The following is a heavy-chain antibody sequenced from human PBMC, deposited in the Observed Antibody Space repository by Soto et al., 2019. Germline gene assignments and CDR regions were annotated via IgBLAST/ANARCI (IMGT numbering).Heavy chain of an antibody. CDR3: AHAYGGTSWPNDAFDV. Sequence: SGPTLVTPTQTLTLTCTFSGFSLSADGVGVGWIRQPPGKALEWLALIYWDDDQRYSPSLKTRLTITKDTSKNQVVLTMTNMDPVDTATYYCAHAYGGTSWPNDAFDVWGQGTVVTVSS. J-gene: IGHJ3*01. CDR2: IYWDDDQ. V-gene: IGHV2-5*02. D-gene: IGHD2-2*01. CDR1: GFSLSADGVG.